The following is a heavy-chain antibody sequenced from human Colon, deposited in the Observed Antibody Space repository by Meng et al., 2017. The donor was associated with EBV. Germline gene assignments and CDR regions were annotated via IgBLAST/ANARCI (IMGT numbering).Heavy chain of an antibody. V-gene: IGHV4-30-4*01. CDR3: ARDQIGGDGWFDP. J-gene: IGHJ5*02. D-gene: IGHD3-10*01. CDR1: GGSITSGCYY. Sequence: QGQRQESGPGLVKPYPTLSLTCAVSGGSITSGCYYWTWIRQPPGKGLEWIGYIFYTGSTYYNPSLKSRVTISLDTSKNQFSLKLSSVTAADTAVYYCARDQIGGDGWFDPWGRGTLVTVSS. CDR2: IFYTGST.